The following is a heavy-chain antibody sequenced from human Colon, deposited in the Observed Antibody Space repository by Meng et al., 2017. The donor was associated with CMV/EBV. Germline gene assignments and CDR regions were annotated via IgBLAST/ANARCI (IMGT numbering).Heavy chain of an antibody. J-gene: IGHJ4*02. CDR3: ARDSNLSGLAY. CDR2: VYISGNT. Sequence: QVELGESGPGLVKPSETLSLTCPVSGASITSYYWSWIRPPAGKGLEWIGRVYISGNTNYNPSLKSRVTMSIDTSKNQLSLNIRSVTAADTAVYYCARDSNLSGLAYWGQGTLVTVSS. CDR1: GASITSYY. V-gene: IGHV4-4*07. D-gene: IGHD3-10*01.